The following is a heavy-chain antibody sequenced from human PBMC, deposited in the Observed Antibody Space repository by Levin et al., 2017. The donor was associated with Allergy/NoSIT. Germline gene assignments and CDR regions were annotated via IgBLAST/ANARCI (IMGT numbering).Heavy chain of an antibody. J-gene: IGHJ4*02. D-gene: IGHD1-26*01. CDR1: GYSIRNGYY. CDR2: IYYSGST. V-gene: IGHV4-38-2*01. Sequence: SETLSLKCGVSGYSIRNGYYWGWVRQTPGKGLEWIGNIYYSGSTYYNPSLESRVTISLDMSNNQFSLSLSSLTAADTAIYFCVRGIRNIMGFYYFDYWGQGTPVTVSS. CDR3: VRGIRNIMGFYYFDY.